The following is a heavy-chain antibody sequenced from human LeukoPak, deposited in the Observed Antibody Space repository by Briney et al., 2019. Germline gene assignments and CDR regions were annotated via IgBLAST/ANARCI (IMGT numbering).Heavy chain of an antibody. CDR2: ISYDGSNK. J-gene: IGHJ4*02. Sequence: GGSLRLSCAASGFTFSSYAMHWVRQAPGKGLEWVAVISYDGSNKCYADSVKGRFTISRDNSKNTLYLQMNSLRAEDTAVYYCARDLWFGEPQYYFDYWGQGTLVTVSS. CDR1: GFTFSSYA. CDR3: ARDLWFGEPQYYFDY. V-gene: IGHV3-30*04. D-gene: IGHD3-10*01.